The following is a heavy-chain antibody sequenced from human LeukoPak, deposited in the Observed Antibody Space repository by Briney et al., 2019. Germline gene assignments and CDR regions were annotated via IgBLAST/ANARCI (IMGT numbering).Heavy chain of an antibody. CDR1: GFTFSSYG. CDR2: ISYDGSNK. D-gene: IGHD2-15*01. CDR3: ATTPPYCSGGSCYNWFDP. V-gene: IGHV3-30*03. Sequence: GGSLRPSCAASGFTFSSYGMHWVRQAPGKGLEWVAVISYDGSNKYYADSVKGRFTISRDNSKNTLYLQMNSLRAEDTAVYYCATTPPYCSGGSCYNWFDPWGQGTLVTVSS. J-gene: IGHJ5*02.